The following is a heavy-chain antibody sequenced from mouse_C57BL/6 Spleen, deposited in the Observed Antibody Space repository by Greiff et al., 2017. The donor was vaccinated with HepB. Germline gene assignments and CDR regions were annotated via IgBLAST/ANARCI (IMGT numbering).Heavy chain of an antibody. D-gene: IGHD2-4*01. J-gene: IGHJ4*01. V-gene: IGHV1-22*01. Sequence: EVQLQQSGPELVKPGASVKMSCKASGYTFTDYNMHWVKQSHGKSLEWIGYINPNNGGTSYNQKFKGKATLTVNKSSSTAYMELRSLTSEDSAVYYCASAYYYDYDGYAMDYWGQGTSVTVSS. CDR1: GYTFTDYN. CDR3: ASAYYYDYDGYAMDY. CDR2: INPNNGGT.